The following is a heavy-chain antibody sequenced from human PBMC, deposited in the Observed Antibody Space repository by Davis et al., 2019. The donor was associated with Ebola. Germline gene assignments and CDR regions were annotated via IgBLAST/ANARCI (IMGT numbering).Heavy chain of an antibody. CDR3: ARDYLGYCGGGSCYSLGYFDY. Sequence: GESLKISCAASGFTFSSYRMHWVRQDPGKGLVWVSRIDSDGSGTTYADSVKGRFTISRDNAKNTLYLQMNSLRAEDTAVYYCARDYLGYCGGGSCYSLGYFDYWGQGTLVTVST. J-gene: IGHJ4*02. CDR2: IDSDGSGT. D-gene: IGHD2-15*01. CDR1: GFTFSSYR. V-gene: IGHV3-74*01.